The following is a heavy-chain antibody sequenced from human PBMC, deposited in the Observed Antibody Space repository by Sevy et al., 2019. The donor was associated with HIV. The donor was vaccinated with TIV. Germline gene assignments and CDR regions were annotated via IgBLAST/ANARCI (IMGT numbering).Heavy chain of an antibody. CDR2: IRYDGSTK. CDR1: GFIFSKFG. J-gene: IGHJ3*01. D-gene: IGHD3-10*01. Sequence: GGSLRLSCAASGFIFSKFGMHWIHQAPGKGLEWVTFIRYDGSTKYYVESVKGRFTISRDNSKNTLYLQMNSLRPEDTAVYYCAKGLVMVQGAPLSDDVWGQGTMVTVSS. V-gene: IGHV3-30*02. CDR3: AKGLVMVQGAPLSDDV.